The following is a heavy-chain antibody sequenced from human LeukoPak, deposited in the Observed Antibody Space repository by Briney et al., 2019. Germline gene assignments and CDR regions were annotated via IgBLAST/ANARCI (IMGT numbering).Heavy chain of an antibody. V-gene: IGHV3-23*01. Sequence: PGGSLRLSCAASGFTFSSYAMSWVRQAPGKGLEWVSAISGSGGSTYYADSVKGRFTFSRDNSKNTLYLQMNSLRAEDTAVYYCAKSLLVLYSFDAFDIWGQGTMVTVSS. CDR1: GFTFSSYA. CDR2: ISGSGGST. D-gene: IGHD2-8*01. J-gene: IGHJ3*02. CDR3: AKSLLVLYSFDAFDI.